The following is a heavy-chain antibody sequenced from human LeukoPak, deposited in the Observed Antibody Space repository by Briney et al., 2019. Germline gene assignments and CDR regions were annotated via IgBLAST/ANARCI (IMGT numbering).Heavy chain of an antibody. CDR2: ISSSSSYI. D-gene: IGHD4-17*01. J-gene: IGHJ4*02. V-gene: IGHV3-21*01. CDR1: GFTFSSYS. Sequence: GGSLRLSCAASGFTFSSYSMNWVRQAPGEGLEWVSSISSSSSYIYYADSVKGRFTISRDNAKNSLYLQMNSLRAEDTAVYYCARDLYGDYCFDYWGQGTLVTVSS. CDR3: ARDLYGDYCFDY.